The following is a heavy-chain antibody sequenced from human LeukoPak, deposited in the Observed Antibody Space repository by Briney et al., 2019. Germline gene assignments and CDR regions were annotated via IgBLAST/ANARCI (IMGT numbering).Heavy chain of an antibody. CDR3: AKDLGDSSGYYYETDNFDY. J-gene: IGHJ4*02. V-gene: IGHV3-23*01. CDR1: GFTFSSYG. CDR2: ISGSGGST. D-gene: IGHD3-22*01. Sequence: GGSLRLSCAASGFTFSSYGMSWVRQAPGKGLEWVSAISGSGGSTYYADSVKGRFTISRDNSKNTLYLQMNSLRAEDTAVCYCAKDLGDSSGYYYETDNFDYWGQGTLVTVSS.